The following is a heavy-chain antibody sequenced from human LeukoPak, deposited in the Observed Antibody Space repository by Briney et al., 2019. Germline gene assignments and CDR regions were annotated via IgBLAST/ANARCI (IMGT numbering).Heavy chain of an antibody. CDR3: ARAKPGGNWFDP. CDR1: GFTFSSYA. CDR2: ISGSGGNT. V-gene: IGHV3-23*01. Sequence: LAGGSLRLSCAASGFTFSSYAMSWVRQAPGKGLEWVSAISGSGGNTYYADSVKGRFTISRDNANNTLYLQMNSLRAEDTALYYCARAKPGGNWFDPWGQGTLVTVSS. D-gene: IGHD3-16*01. J-gene: IGHJ5*02.